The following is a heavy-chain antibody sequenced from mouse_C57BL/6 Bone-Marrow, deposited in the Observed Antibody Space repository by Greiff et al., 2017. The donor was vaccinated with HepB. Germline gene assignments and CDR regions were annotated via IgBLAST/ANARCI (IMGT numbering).Heavy chain of an antibody. D-gene: IGHD1-1*01. CDR2: SRNKANDYTT. CDR1: GFTFSDFY. J-gene: IGHJ4*01. V-gene: IGHV7-1*01. CDR3: ARDEATVVAGNAMDY. Sequence: EVKVVESGGGLVQSGRSLRLSCATSGFTFSDFYMEWVRQAPGKGLEWIAASRNKANDYTTEYSASVKGRFIVSRDTSQSILYLQMNALRAEDTAIYYCARDEATVVAGNAMDYWGQGTSVTVSS.